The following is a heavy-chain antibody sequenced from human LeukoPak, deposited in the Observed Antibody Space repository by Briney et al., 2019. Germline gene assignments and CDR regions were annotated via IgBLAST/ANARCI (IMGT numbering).Heavy chain of an antibody. CDR3: ARGRWGIDF. Sequence: PGGSLRLSCAATGFTSVNYAMTWVRQAPGRGLEWVANIKQDGSEKYYVDSMKGRLTISRDNAENSLYLQMNSLRAEDTAVYYCARGRWGIDFWGQGTLVTVSS. CDR2: IKQDGSEK. V-gene: IGHV3-7*03. J-gene: IGHJ4*02. D-gene: IGHD3-16*01. CDR1: GFTSVNYA.